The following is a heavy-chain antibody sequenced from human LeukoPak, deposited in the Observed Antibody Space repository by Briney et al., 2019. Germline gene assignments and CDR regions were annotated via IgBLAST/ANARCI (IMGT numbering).Heavy chain of an antibody. D-gene: IGHD3-22*01. J-gene: IGHJ4*02. CDR3: ARDLDYFDSSGSHRRRNYFDY. CDR2: IHSDGST. V-gene: IGHV3-53*01. CDR1: GLTVSTNY. Sequence: SGGSLRLSCAASGLTVSTNYMTWVRQAPGKGLEWVSIIHSDGSTYYADSVKGRFTIPRDNYKNTLYLQMNSLRGEDTAMYYCARDLDYFDSSGSHRRRNYFDYWGQGTLVTVSS.